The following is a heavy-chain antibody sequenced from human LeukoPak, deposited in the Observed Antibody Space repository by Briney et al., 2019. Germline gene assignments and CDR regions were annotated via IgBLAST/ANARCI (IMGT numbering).Heavy chain of an antibody. Sequence: PSETLCLTCADYGGSFSGYYWSWIREPPGKGLEWIGEIKHSGSTNYNPSLKCRVTISVDTSKNQFSLKLSSVTDANTAVYYCARALYYYDSSGYYYYLPHTFDYWGQGTLVTVSS. CDR1: GGSFSGYY. CDR3: ARALYYYDSSGYYYYLPHTFDY. J-gene: IGHJ4*02. V-gene: IGHV4-34*01. CDR2: IKHSGST. D-gene: IGHD3-22*01.